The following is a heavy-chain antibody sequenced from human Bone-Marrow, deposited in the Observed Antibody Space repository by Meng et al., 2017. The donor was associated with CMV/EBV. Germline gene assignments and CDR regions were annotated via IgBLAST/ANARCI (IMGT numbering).Heavy chain of an antibody. CDR1: GFTVSSNY. D-gene: IGHD6-19*01. CDR3: ATRSYSSGWYYFAL. Sequence: GGSLRLSCVVTGFTVSSNYMSWVRQAPGKGLEWVSVIYSGGSTYYADSVKGRFTISRDNSENTLYLQMNSLRAEDTAVYYCATRSYSSGWYYFALWGQGTLVTVSS. V-gene: IGHV3-53*01. J-gene: IGHJ4*02. CDR2: IYSGGST.